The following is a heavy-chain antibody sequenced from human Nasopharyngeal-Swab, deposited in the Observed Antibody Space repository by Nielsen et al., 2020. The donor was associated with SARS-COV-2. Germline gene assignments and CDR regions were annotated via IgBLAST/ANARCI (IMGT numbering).Heavy chain of an antibody. J-gene: IGHJ3*02. D-gene: IGHD6-19*01. CDR3: ARSVDRWGSGWHDAFDI. V-gene: IGHV3-74*01. CDR2: VNQDGSRT. CDR1: GVIFSKYW. Sequence: GESLKISCVASGVIFSKYWMHWVRQAPGKGLVWVSRVNQDGSRTDYADSVKGRFTISRDNSKNTLYLQMNSLRAEDTAVYYCARSVDRWGSGWHDAFDIWGQGTMVTVSS.